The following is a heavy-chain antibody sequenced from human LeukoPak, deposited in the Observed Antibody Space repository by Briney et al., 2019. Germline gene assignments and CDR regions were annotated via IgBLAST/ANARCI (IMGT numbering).Heavy chain of an antibody. CDR3: ARVGHIVVVTANDAFDI. CDR2: VYYDGSA. Sequence: SETLSLTCIVSGGSIVTSNYYWGWVRQPPGKGLEWIGSVYYDGSAYYNPSLKNRVTISVDTSKNQFSLKLSSVTAADTAVYYCARVGHIVVVTANDAFDIWGQGTMVTVSS. V-gene: IGHV4-39*07. CDR1: GGSIVTSNYY. J-gene: IGHJ3*02. D-gene: IGHD2-21*02.